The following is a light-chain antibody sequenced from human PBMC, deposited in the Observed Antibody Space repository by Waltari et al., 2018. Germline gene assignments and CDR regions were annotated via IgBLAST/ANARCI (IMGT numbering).Light chain of an antibody. CDR1: QSVSSN. V-gene: IGKV3-15*01. CDR3: QQYNNWPPLT. CDR2: GAS. J-gene: IGKJ4*01. Sequence: EIVMTQSPATLFVSPGERATLSCRASQSVSSNLAWYQQKPGQAPTLLIYGASTRATGIPARFSGSGSGTEFTLTISSLQSEDFAVYYCQQYNNWPPLTFGGGTKVEIK.